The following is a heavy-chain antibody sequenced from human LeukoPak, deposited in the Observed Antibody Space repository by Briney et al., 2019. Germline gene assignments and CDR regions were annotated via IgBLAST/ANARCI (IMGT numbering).Heavy chain of an antibody. Sequence: ETLSLTCTVSGGSISSYYWSWIRQPPGKGLEWIGYIYYSGSTNYNPSLKSRVTISVDTSKNQFSLKLSSVTAADTAVYYCVRVVDAFDIWGQGTMVTVSS. J-gene: IGHJ3*02. V-gene: IGHV4-59*01. CDR3: VRVVDAFDI. CDR2: IYYSGST. CDR1: GGSISSYY.